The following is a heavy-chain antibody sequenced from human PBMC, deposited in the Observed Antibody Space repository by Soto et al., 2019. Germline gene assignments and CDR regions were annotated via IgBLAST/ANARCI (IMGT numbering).Heavy chain of an antibody. V-gene: IGHV3-64D*08. CDR2: ISSNGGST. CDR1: GFTFSSYA. Sequence: PGGSLRLSCSASGFTFSSYAMHWVRQAPGKGLEYVSAISSNGGSTYYADSVKGRFTISGDNSKNTLYLQMSSLRAEDTAVYYCVSSTYCTNGVCYLFFDYWGQGTLVTVSS. J-gene: IGHJ4*02. CDR3: VSSTYCTNGVCYLFFDY. D-gene: IGHD2-8*01.